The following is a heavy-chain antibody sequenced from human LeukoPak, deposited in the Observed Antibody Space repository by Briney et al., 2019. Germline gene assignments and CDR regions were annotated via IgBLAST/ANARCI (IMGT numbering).Heavy chain of an antibody. CDR3: ARGVPYSSSSFDY. Sequence: SQTMSLTCTVSGGSISSGSYYWSWIRQPAGKGLEWIGRIYTSGSTNYNPSLKSRVTISVDTSKNQFSLKLSSVTAADTAVYYCARGVPYSSSSFDYWGQGTLVTVSS. J-gene: IGHJ4*02. CDR2: IYTSGST. D-gene: IGHD6-6*01. CDR1: GGSISSGSYY. V-gene: IGHV4-61*02.